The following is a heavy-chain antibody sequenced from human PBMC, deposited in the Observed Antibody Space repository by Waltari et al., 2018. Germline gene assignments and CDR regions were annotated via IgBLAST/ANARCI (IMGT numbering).Heavy chain of an antibody. CDR3: ARASRGRITDYYYYGMDV. J-gene: IGHJ6*02. D-gene: IGHD1-20*01. CDR2: IIPIFGTA. Sequence: PGPGLEWMGGIIPIFGTANYAQKFQGRVTITADESTSTAYMELSSLRSEDTAVYYCARASRGRITDYYYYGMDVWGQGTTVTVSS. V-gene: IGHV1-69*01.